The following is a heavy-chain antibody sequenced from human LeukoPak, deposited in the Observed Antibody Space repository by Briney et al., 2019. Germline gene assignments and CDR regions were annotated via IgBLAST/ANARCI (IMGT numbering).Heavy chain of an antibody. CDR3: ANPPPPGWHAFDI. CDR2: ISGSGGST. D-gene: IGHD2-15*01. Sequence: PGGSLRLSCAASGFTFSSYSMNWVRQAPGKGLEWVSAISGSGGSTYYADSVKGRFTISRDNSKNTLYLQMNSLRAEDTAVYYCANPPPPGWHAFDIWGQGTMVTVSS. J-gene: IGHJ3*02. CDR1: GFTFSSYS. V-gene: IGHV3-23*01.